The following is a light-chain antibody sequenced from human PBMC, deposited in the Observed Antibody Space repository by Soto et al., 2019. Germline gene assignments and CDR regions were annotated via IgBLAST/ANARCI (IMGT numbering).Light chain of an antibody. J-gene: IGKJ1*01. CDR3: QHRGNWPPT. CDR2: DAS. V-gene: IGKV3-11*01. Sequence: EIVLTQSPATLSLSPGERATLSCRASQSVSSYLAWYQQKPGQAPRLLIYDASNRATGIPARFSGSGSGTDFTLTISSLEPEDFAVYYCQHRGNWPPTFGPGTKVEI. CDR1: QSVSSY.